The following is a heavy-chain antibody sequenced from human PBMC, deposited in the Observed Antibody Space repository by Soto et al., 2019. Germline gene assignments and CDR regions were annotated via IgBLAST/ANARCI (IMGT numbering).Heavy chain of an antibody. Sequence: PSETLSLTCTVSGGSISSGDYYWSWIRQPPGKGLEWIGYIYYSGSTYYNPSLKSRVTISVDTSKNQFSLKLGSVTAADTAVYYCARGRDYYYGSGSYYPFDYWGQGTLVTVSS. J-gene: IGHJ4*02. CDR3: ARGRDYYYGSGSYYPFDY. CDR2: IYYSGST. CDR1: GGSISSGDYY. D-gene: IGHD3-10*01. V-gene: IGHV4-30-4*01.